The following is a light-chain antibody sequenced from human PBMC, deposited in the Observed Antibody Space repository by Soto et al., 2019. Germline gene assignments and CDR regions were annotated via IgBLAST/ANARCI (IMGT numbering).Light chain of an antibody. CDR3: QQYNSMLS. CDR2: DAS. V-gene: IGKV1-33*01. J-gene: IGKJ4*01. Sequence: DIQMTQSPSSLSASEGDRVTITCQSSHDVSRNLNWFQQKPGEAPQLLIYDASNLERGVPSRFSGSGSGTDFTLTISSQQPEDAATYYCQQYNSMLSFGGGTEVEIK. CDR1: HDVSRN.